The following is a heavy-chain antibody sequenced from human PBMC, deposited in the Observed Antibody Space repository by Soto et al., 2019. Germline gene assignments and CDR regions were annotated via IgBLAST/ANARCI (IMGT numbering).Heavy chain of an antibody. CDR1: GFTFSSYG. CDR3: AKDSQLERGFYYYYGMDV. CDR2: ISYDGSNK. Sequence: QVQLVESGGGVVQPGRSLRLSCAASGFTFSSYGMHWVRQAPGKGLEWVAVISYDGSNKYYADSVKGRFTISRDNSKNTLYLQMNSLRAEDTAVYYCAKDSQLERGFYYYYGMDVWGQGTTVTVSS. J-gene: IGHJ6*02. V-gene: IGHV3-30*18. D-gene: IGHD1-1*01.